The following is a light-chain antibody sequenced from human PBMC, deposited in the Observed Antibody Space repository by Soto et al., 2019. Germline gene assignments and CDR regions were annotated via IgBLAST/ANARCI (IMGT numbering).Light chain of an antibody. CDR3: QQTFSTLRS. CDR2: AAS. Sequence: DIQLRPATSSRSACIGDRVNITYRASQSNTSYLNWLQQKPGKAPKVLIYAASSLQSGVPSRFSGSGYGTEFTLTIRSLQPEDCATYYCQQTFSTLRSFGGGTKVDIK. CDR1: QSNTSY. V-gene: IGKV1-39*01. J-gene: IGKJ4*01.